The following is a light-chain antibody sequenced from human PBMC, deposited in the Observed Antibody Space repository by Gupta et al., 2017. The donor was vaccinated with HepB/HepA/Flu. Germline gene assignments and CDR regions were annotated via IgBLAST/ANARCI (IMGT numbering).Light chain of an antibody. CDR2: DAS. Sequence: ILTQSPGTLSLSPGDRATLSCRASQIVGSNFLAWYQQRPAQPPRLLIYDASNGATGIPDRFRGSGSGTDFTLTITSLEPEDFAIYYCQQYDSSPVTFGQGTRVE. CDR1: QIVGSNF. V-gene: IGKV3-20*01. J-gene: IGKJ5*01. CDR3: QQYDSSPVT.